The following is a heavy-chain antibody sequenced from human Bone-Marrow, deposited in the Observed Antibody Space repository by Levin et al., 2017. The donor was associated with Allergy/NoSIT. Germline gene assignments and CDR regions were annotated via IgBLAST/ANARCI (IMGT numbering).Heavy chain of an antibody. Sequence: SETLSLTCAVYGGSFSGYYWSWIRQPPEKGLEWIGEINHSGSTNYNPSLKSRVTISVDTSKNQFSLKLSSVTAADTAVYYCARGGAYCGGDCPITSNWFDPWGQGTLVTVSS. CDR1: GGSFSGYY. CDR2: INHSGST. CDR3: ARGGAYCGGDCPITSNWFDP. D-gene: IGHD2-21*02. V-gene: IGHV4-34*01. J-gene: IGHJ5*02.